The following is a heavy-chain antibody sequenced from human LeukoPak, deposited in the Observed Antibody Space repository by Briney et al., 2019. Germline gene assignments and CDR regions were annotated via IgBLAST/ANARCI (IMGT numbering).Heavy chain of an antibody. V-gene: IGHV4-39*01. CDR2: IHYRLPT. J-gene: IGHJ4*02. Sequence: SETLSLTCDVSGVSISGTNYYWGRIRQPPGMGLEWIGSIHYRLPTFYNPLLKSRVTISVDTSKNQISLRLRSVTAADTAVYYCARHEEEDGYNAKTPDYWGQGTLVTVSS. D-gene: IGHD5-24*01. CDR3: ARHEEEDGYNAKTPDY. CDR1: GVSISGTNYY.